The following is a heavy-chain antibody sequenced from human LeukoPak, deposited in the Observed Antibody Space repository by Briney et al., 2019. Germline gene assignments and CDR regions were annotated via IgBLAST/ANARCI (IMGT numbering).Heavy chain of an antibody. Sequence: SETLSLTCTVSGGXIRSYYWSWIRQPPGKGLEWIGYIKYSGSTNYNPSLKSRVTISVDMSKNQFSLKLSSVTAADTAVYYCARYACSGGSCSHFDYWGQGTLVTVSS. CDR1: GGXIRSYY. CDR2: IKYSGST. V-gene: IGHV4-59*01. D-gene: IGHD2-15*01. J-gene: IGHJ4*02. CDR3: ARYACSGGSCSHFDY.